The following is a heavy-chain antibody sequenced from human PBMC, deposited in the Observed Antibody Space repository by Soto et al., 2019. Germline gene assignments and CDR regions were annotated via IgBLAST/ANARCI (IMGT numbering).Heavy chain of an antibody. CDR3: AKSGGKFRTTGYYYFDY. V-gene: IGHV3-23*01. D-gene: IGHD3-9*01. Sequence: TGGSLRLSCAASGFAFNDYSMTWVRQPPGKGLEWVSSITPHSGEKHYPDSLAGRFTISRDNSKNTVSLQVNNVRAEDTAMYFCAKSGGKFRTTGYYYFDYWGHGALVTVSS. CDR1: GFAFNDYS. J-gene: IGHJ4*01. CDR2: ITPHSGEK.